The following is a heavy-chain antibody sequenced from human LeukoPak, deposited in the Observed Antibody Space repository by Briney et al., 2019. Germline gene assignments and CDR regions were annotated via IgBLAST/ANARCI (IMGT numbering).Heavy chain of an antibody. J-gene: IGHJ4*02. D-gene: IGHD1-1*01. CDR3: ARVDVHTDAQKY. Sequence: GASVKVSCKASGYTFTSYSMHWVRQAPGQGLEWMGIINPSGGSTSYAQKFQGRVTMTRDTSTSTVYMDLSSLRSEDTAVYYCARVDVHTDAQKYWGQGTLVTVSS. CDR1: GYTFTSYS. V-gene: IGHV1-46*01. CDR2: INPSGGST.